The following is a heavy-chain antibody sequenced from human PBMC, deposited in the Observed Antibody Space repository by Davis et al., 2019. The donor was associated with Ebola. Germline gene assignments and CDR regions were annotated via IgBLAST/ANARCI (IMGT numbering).Heavy chain of an antibody. CDR2: VYNSGTT. CDR3: ARGRAATWSDNWFDS. V-gene: IGHV4-61*08. CDR1: GGFVSSGGYS. D-gene: IGHD2-15*01. J-gene: IGHJ5*01. Sequence: MPSETLSLTCAVSGGFVSSGGYSWSWIRQPPGKGLEWIGHVYNSGTTDYNPSLKRRVVISVDPSKNHVFLKLTSVTAADSAVYYCARGRAATWSDNWFDSWGQGAQVIVSS.